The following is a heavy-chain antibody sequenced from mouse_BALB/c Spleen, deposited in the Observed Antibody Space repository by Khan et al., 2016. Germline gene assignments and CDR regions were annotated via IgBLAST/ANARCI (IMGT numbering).Heavy chain of an antibody. V-gene: IGHV9-3*02. D-gene: IGHD2-13*01. J-gene: IGHJ4*01. CDR3: ARTGDYPYYAMDY. CDR1: EYTFTNYG. CDR2: INTNTGEP. Sequence: QIQLVQSGPELKKPGETVKISCKASEYTFTNYGMNWVKQAPGKGLKWMGWINTNTGEPTYAEEFKGRFAFSLEASASTAYLQINNLKNEDSATXFCARTGDYPYYAMDYWGQGPSVPVSS.